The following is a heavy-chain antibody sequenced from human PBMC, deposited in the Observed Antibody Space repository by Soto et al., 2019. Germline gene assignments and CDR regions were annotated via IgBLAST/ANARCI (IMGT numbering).Heavy chain of an antibody. D-gene: IGHD2-15*01. V-gene: IGHV4-34*01. J-gene: IGHJ6*02. CDR3: ARVAYCSGGTCYPAYYDVDV. CDR2: IHHSGTT. CDR1: SGSFIGYY. Sequence: TLYITHPVYSGSFIGYYCSRTRPHTGKGLEWIGEIHHSGTTNYNPSLKSRVTISVDKSKNHFSLKLSSVTAADTAVYYCARVAYCSGGTCYPAYYDVDVWGQGTTVTVSS.